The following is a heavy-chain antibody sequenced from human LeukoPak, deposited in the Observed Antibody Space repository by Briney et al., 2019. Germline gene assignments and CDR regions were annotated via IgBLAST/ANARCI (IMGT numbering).Heavy chain of an antibody. CDR1: GFTFGDYA. Sequence: GGSLRLSCTASGFTFGDYAMSWVRQAPGKGLEWVGFIRSKAYGGTTEYAASVKGRFTISRDDSKSIAYLQMSSLKTEVTAVYYCTRDAYGSGSYSYYWGQGTLVTVSS. J-gene: IGHJ4*02. CDR3: TRDAYGSGSYSYY. CDR2: IRSKAYGGTT. D-gene: IGHD3-10*01. V-gene: IGHV3-49*04.